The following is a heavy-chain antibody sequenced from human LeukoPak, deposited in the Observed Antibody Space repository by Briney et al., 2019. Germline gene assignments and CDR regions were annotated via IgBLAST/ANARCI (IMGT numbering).Heavy chain of an antibody. V-gene: IGHV3-64*01. CDR2: ISSNGGST. Sequence: GGSLRLSCAASGFTFSSYAMHWVRQAPGKGPEYVSAISSNGGSTYYANSVKGRFTISRDNSKNTLYLQMGSLRAEDMAVYYCARAPTYYADYWGQGTLVTVSS. J-gene: IGHJ4*02. D-gene: IGHD3-3*01. CDR3: ARAPTYYADY. CDR1: GFTFSSYA.